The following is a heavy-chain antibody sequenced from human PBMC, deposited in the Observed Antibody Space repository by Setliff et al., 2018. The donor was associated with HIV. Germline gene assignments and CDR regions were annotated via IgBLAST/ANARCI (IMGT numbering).Heavy chain of an antibody. D-gene: IGHD5-18*01. V-gene: IGHV1-3*01. CDR1: GYTFTSYA. CDR3: ARGWRPAAMAIYADY. Sequence: ASVKVSCKASGYTFTSYAMHWVRQAPGQRLEWMGWINAGNGNTKYSQKFQGRVTITRDTSASTAYMELSSLRSEDTAVYYCARGWRPAAMAIYADYWGQGTLVTVSS. J-gene: IGHJ4*02. CDR2: INAGNGNT.